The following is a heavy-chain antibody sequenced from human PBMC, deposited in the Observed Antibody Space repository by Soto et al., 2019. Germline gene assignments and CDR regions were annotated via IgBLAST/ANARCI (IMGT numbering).Heavy chain of an antibody. CDR1: GGSISSYY. J-gene: IGHJ4*02. V-gene: IGHV4-59*01. CDR2: IYYSGST. Sequence: PSETLSLTCTVSGGSISSYYWSWIRQPPGKGLEWIGYIYYSGSTNYNPSLKSRVTISVDTSKNQFSLKLSSVTAADTAVYYCARLYYYGSGSYWLYYFDYWGQGTLVTVSS. CDR3: ARLYYYGSGSYWLYYFDY. D-gene: IGHD3-10*01.